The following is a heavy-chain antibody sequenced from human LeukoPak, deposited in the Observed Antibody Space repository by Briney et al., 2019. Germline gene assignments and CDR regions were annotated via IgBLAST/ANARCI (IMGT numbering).Heavy chain of an antibody. CDR1: GFTFSSYW. CDR2: INSDGSST. D-gene: IGHD3-10*01. CDR3: ARGNPPHYYGSAFDL. V-gene: IGHV3-74*01. Sequence: GGSLRLSCAASGFTFSSYWMHWVRQAPGKGLVWVSRINSDGSSTSYADSVKGRFTISRDNAKNTLYLQMNSLRAEDTAVYYCARGNPPHYYGSAFDLWGRGTLVTPSS. J-gene: IGHJ2*01.